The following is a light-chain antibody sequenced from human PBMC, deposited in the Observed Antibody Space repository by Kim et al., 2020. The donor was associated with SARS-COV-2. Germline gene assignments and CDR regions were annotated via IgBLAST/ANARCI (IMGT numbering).Light chain of an antibody. CDR1: SGDVGYYNS. V-gene: IGLV2-14*03. CDR2: DVS. CDR3: SSHTTSSTYV. Sequence: SIPSSCTGNSGDVGYYNSVSWYQPHPGKATKLIIYDVSGRASGGSNRFSGSQSGNTASLTISGLRAEDEADYYCSSHTTSSTYVFGSGTKVTVL. J-gene: IGLJ1*01.